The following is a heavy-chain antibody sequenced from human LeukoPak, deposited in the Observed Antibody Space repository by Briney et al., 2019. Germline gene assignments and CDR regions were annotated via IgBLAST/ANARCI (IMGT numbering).Heavy chain of an antibody. J-gene: IGHJ4*02. D-gene: IGHD3-16*01. CDR2: IYSGGTT. Sequence: GGSLRLSCAASGFTVRNNYVSWVRQAPGKGLEWVSFIYSGGTTHYADSVKGRSTISRDNSKNTVYLQMNSLRAEDTAVYYCARDYDYIWGSYFGYWGQGTLVTVSS. V-gene: IGHV3-53*01. CDR3: ARDYDYIWGSYFGY. CDR1: GFTVRNNY.